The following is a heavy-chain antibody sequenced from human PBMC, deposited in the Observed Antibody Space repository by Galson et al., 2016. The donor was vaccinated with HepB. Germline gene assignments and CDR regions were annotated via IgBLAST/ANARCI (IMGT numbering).Heavy chain of an antibody. J-gene: IGHJ4*02. CDR1: GFTFSSYV. CDR3: ARGGSPLSPSDY. CDR2: ISGSGGTT. Sequence: SLRLSCAASGFTFSSYVMSWVRQAPGKGLELVSGISGSGGTTNYADSVKGRFTISRDNDKNTLYLQMNSLRPEDTAMFYCARGGSPLSPSDYWGQGTLVTVSS. D-gene: IGHD1-26*01. V-gene: IGHV3-23*01.